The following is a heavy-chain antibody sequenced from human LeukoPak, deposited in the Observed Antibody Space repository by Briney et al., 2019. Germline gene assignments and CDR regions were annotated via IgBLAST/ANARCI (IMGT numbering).Heavy chain of an antibody. CDR2: INHSGST. CDR1: GGSFSDYY. D-gene: IGHD5-18*01. Sequence: PSETLSLTCAVYGGSFSDYYWSWIRQPPGKGLEWIGEINHSGSTNYNPSLKSRVTISVDTSKNQFSLKLTSVTAADTAVYYCATSHYGYHYWGQGILVTVPS. CDR3: ATSHYGYHY. J-gene: IGHJ4*02. V-gene: IGHV4-34*01.